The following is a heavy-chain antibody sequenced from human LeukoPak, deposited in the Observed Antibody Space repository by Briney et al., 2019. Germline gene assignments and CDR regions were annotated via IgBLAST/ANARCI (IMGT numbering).Heavy chain of an antibody. Sequence: GASVKVSCKASGYTFTSYDINWVRQATGQGLEWMGWMNPKSGNTGYAQKFQGRVTMTRNTSISTAHMELSSLRSEDTAVYYCARGAGYDFWSGYSNDAFDIWGQGTMVAVSS. D-gene: IGHD3-3*01. CDR3: ARGAGYDFWSGYSNDAFDI. J-gene: IGHJ3*02. CDR2: MNPKSGNT. V-gene: IGHV1-8*01. CDR1: GYTFTSYD.